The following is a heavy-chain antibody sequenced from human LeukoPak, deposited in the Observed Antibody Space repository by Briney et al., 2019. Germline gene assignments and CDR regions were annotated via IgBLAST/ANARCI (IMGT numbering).Heavy chain of an antibody. J-gene: IGHJ4*02. Sequence: SETLSLTCTVSGGSISRYYWSWIRQPPGKGLEWIGHIYYNGNTNYNPSLKSRVTITVDTSKNHFSLRLSSVTAADTAVYYCASQYSSAWYYFDYWGQGALVTLSS. V-gene: IGHV4-59*01. CDR3: ASQYSSAWYYFDY. D-gene: IGHD6-19*01. CDR2: IYYNGNT. CDR1: GGSISRYY.